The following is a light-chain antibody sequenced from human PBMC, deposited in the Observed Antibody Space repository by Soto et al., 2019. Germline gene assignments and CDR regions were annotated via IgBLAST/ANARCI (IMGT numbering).Light chain of an antibody. V-gene: IGKV3-20*01. J-gene: IGKJ1*01. CDR3: QHYNSYSEA. CDR1: QSITNNY. Sequence: EIVLTQSPVTLSLSPGERATLSCRASQSITNNYLAWYQQKPGRAHRLLIYGASSRATGIPDRFSGSGSGTDFTLTISSLQPDDFATYYCQHYNSYSEAFGQGTKVDI. CDR2: GAS.